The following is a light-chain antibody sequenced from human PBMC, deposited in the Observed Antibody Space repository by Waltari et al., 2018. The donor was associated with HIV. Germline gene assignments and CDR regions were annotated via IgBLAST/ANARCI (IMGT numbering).Light chain of an antibody. V-gene: IGLV2-14*01. J-gene: IGLJ1*01. CDR3: SSYTTGSTLVV. Sequence: QSALTQPASVSGSPGQSITISCTGTSSDVGGYHYVSWYQQFPGIAPKLMISEVSNRPSGVSDRLSVSKSGNTASLTISGLQAEDEADYYCSSYTTGSTLVVFGTGTKVIVL. CDR1: SSDVGGYHY. CDR2: EVS.